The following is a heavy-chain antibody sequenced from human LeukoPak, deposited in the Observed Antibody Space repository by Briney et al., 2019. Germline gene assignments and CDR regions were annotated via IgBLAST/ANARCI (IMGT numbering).Heavy chain of an antibody. CDR3: ASTPAAGPFDY. CDR2: INHSGST. V-gene: IGHV4-34*01. D-gene: IGHD6-13*01. J-gene: IGHJ4*02. Sequence: PSETLSLTCAVYGVSFSGYYWSWLRQPPGKGLEWIGEINHSGSTNYDPSLKSRVTISVDTSKNQFFLKLSSVTAADTAVYYCASTPAAGPFDYWGQGTLVTVSS. CDR1: GVSFSGYY.